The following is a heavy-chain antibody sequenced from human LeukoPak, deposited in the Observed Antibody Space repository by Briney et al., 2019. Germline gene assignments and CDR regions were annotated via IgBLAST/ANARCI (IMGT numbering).Heavy chain of an antibody. D-gene: IGHD1-26*01. J-gene: IGHJ4*02. CDR1: GFTFSNNE. V-gene: IGHV3-48*03. CDR2: ISTSGSLI. Sequence: PGASLRLSCAASGFTFSNNEMNWVRQAPGKGLEWVSFISTSGSLIYYADSVKGRFTISRDNAKNSLFLHMNSLRAEDTAVYYCAKVSGLGWHFDYWGQGTLVTVSS. CDR3: AKVSGLGWHFDY.